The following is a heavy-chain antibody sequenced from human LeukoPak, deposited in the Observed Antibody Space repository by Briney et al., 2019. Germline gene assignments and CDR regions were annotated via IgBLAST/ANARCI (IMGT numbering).Heavy chain of an antibody. CDR3: AKGTRVNHYHWYDS. Sequence: GGSLRLSCTASKFTFSNYAMNWVRQAPGKGLEWGSGMSGRGGYTYHAVPLEGRFPIPRENSKNTLYLKMNTLRAEDTALFYCAKGTRVNHYHWYDSWDQGPLVTFS. V-gene: IGHV3-23*01. CDR1: KFTFSNYA. J-gene: IGHJ5*01. D-gene: IGHD2-8*02. CDR2: MSGRGGYT.